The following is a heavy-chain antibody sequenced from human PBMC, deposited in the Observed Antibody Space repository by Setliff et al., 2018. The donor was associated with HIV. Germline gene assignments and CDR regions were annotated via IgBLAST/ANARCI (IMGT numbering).Heavy chain of an antibody. CDR2: IYQSGTT. CDR1: GGSFSGYY. V-gene: IGHV4-34*01. J-gene: IGHJ4*02. CDR3: TRAQIAAPRPFDY. D-gene: IGHD2-21*01. Sequence: PSETLSLTCAVYGGSFSGYYWSWIRQPPGKGLEWIGSIYQSGTTYYNPALKSRVTISVDTSKNQFSLRLTSVTAADTALYFCTRAQIAAPRPFDYWGQGTLVTVSS.